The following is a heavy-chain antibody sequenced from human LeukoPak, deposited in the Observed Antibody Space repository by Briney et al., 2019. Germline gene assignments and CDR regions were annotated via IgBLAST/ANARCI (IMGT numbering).Heavy chain of an antibody. CDR1: GFTFSDYY. D-gene: IGHD1-7*01. V-gene: IGHV3-11*04. J-gene: IGHJ4*02. Sequence: GGSLRLSCAASGFTFSDYYMSWIRQAPGKGLEWVSYISSSGSTIYYADSVKGRFTISRDNAKNSLYLQMNSLRAEDTAVYYCARAPNWNYDYFDYWGQGTLVTVSS. CDR3: ARAPNWNYDYFDY. CDR2: ISSSGSTI.